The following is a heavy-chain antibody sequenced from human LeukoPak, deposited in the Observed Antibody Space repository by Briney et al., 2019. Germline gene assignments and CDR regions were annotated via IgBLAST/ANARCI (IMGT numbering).Heavy chain of an antibody. CDR3: ARLRGYSYGEIDY. J-gene: IGHJ4*02. CDR2: IYYTGST. V-gene: IGHV4-39*07. Sequence: SETLSLTCTVSGGSISSSSYYWGWICQPPGKGLEWIGSIYYTGSTYYNPSLKSRVTISVDTSKNQFSLKLSSVTAADTAVYYCARLRGYSYGEIDYWGQGTLVTVSS. D-gene: IGHD5-18*01. CDR1: GGSISSSSYY.